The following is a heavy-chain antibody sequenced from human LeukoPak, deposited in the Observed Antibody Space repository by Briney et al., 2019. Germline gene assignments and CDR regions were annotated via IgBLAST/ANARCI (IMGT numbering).Heavy chain of an antibody. CDR1: GFTFSSYW. Sequence: GGSLRLSCAASGFTFSSYWMSWVRQAPGKGLEWVSGINWNGGSTGYADSVKGRFTISRDNAKNSLYLQMNSLRAEDTASYHCARDPAHINDFWSGYYDYWGQGTLVTVSS. D-gene: IGHD3-3*01. J-gene: IGHJ4*02. CDR3: ARDPAHINDFWSGYYDY. CDR2: INWNGGST. V-gene: IGHV3-20*01.